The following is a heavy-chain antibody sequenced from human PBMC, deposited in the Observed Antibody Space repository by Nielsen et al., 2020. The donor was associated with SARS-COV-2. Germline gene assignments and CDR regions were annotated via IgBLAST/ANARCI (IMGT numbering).Heavy chain of an antibody. CDR1: GYTLTELS. CDR2: FDPEDGET. V-gene: IGHV1-24*01. J-gene: IGHJ5*02. Sequence: ASVKVSCKVSGYTLTELSMHWVRQAPGKGLEWMGGFDPEDGETIYAQKFQGRVTMTRNTSISTAYMELRSLRSDDTAVYYCARAGITIFGVVNWFDPWGQGTLVTVSS. CDR3: ARAGITIFGVVNWFDP. D-gene: IGHD3-3*01.